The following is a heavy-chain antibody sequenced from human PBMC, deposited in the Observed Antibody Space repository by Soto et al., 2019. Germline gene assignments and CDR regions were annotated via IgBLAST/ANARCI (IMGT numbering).Heavy chain of an antibody. CDR3: TRRRYFYFGLDV. J-gene: IGHJ6*02. CDR2: IRSKASNYAT. D-gene: IGHD6-25*01. CDR1: GFSISGFA. Sequence: EGQLVESGGGLAQPGGSLKLSCGVSGFSISGFALHWVRQTPGKGLEWIVRIRSKASNYATAYGASAKGRFTISRDDAKNTAYLQMNSLKIEDTAVYYCTRRRYFYFGLDVSGQGTTVTVSS. V-gene: IGHV3-73*02.